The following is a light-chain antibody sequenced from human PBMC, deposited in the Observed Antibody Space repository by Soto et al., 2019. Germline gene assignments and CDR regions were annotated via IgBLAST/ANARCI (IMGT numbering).Light chain of an antibody. CDR3: QQYGSSPT. CDR1: QSVSSGY. V-gene: IGKV3-20*01. Sequence: EIVLTQSPGTLSLSPGERATLSCRASQSVSSGYLAWYQQKPGQAPRLLIYGASTRATGIPARFSGSGSGTEFTLTISSLQSEDFAVYYCQQYGSSPTFGQGTKVDIK. CDR2: GAS. J-gene: IGKJ1*01.